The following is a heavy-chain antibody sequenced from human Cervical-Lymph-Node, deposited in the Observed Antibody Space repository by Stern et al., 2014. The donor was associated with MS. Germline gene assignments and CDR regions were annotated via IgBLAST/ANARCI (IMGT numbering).Heavy chain of an antibody. CDR2: ISSRGSYM. CDR3: VREIVAAAGILSLGLAPVKLLDY. CDR1: GFIFSDYS. J-gene: IGHJ4*02. D-gene: IGHD6-13*01. Sequence: EDQLVESGGGLVKPGGSLRLTCAASGFIFSDYSMNWVRQAPGKGLEWVSSISSRGSYMYYADSGKGRFTISRDNAENSLFLQVNSLRAEDTAVYYCVREIVAAAGILSLGLAPVKLLDYWGQGTLVTVSS. V-gene: IGHV3-21*01.